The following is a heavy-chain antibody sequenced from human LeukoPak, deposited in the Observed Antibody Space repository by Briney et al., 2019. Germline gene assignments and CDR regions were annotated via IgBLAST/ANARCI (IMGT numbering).Heavy chain of an antibody. Sequence: SETLSLTCAVYGGSFSGYYWSWIRQSPGKGLEWIGEINHSGSTNYNPSLKSRVTISVDTSKNQFSLKLSSVTAADTAVYYCARHPAVAGTTHFDYWGQGTLVTVSS. CDR1: GGSFSGYY. J-gene: IGHJ4*02. CDR3: ARHPAVAGTTHFDY. CDR2: INHSGST. D-gene: IGHD6-19*01. V-gene: IGHV4-34*01.